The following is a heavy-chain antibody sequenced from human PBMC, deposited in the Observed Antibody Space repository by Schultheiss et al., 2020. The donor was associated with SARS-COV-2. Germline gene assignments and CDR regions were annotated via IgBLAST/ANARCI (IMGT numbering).Heavy chain of an antibody. CDR3: ARAGGVAVFGVVIPREQDYYYYGMDV. Sequence: GGYRRLSCAASGFTFSDYYMSWIRQAPGKGLEWVSYISSSGSTIYYADSVKGRFTISRDNAKNSLYLQMNSLRAEDTAVYYCARAGGVAVFGVVIPREQDYYYYGMDVWGQGTTVTVS. CDR1: GFTFSDYY. V-gene: IGHV3-11*01. CDR2: ISSSGSTI. J-gene: IGHJ6*02. D-gene: IGHD3-3*01.